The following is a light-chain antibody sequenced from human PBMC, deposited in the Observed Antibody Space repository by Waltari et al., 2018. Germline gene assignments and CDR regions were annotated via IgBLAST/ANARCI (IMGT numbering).Light chain of an antibody. J-gene: IGKJ1*01. CDR3: QKYNSAPRT. CDR2: SAS. CDR1: QGINNP. Sequence: DIQMTQSPSSLSASVGDRVTITCRASQGINNPLAWYQQKPGKVPTLLLDSASTLQSGVPARFSGSGSGTDFTLTISSLHPEDVATYYCQKYNSAPRTFGPGTKVEIK. V-gene: IGKV1-27*01.